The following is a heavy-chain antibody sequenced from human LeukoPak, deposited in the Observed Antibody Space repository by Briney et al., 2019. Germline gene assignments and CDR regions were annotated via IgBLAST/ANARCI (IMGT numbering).Heavy chain of an antibody. J-gene: IGHJ3*02. V-gene: IGHV3-23*01. D-gene: IGHD5-18*01. CDR1: GLTFSTYA. Sequence: GGSLRLSCVASGLTFSTYAMSWVRQAPGKGLEWVSGISGSGGSTPYADSVKGRFTIYRDNSKNTLYLQMNSLRAEDTAVYYCAKDLEDTAMIRRPFDIWGQGTMVTVSS. CDR3: AKDLEDTAMIRRPFDI. CDR2: ISGSGGST.